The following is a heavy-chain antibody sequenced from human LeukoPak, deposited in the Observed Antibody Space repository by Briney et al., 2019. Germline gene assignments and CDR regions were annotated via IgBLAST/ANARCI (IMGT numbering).Heavy chain of an antibody. D-gene: IGHD4-17*01. CDR1: GFTFSTFA. Sequence: PGGSLRLSCAASGFTFSTFAMTWVRQAPGKGLEWVSSITGTHYTTYYTDSVKGRFTTSRDNSKNTLYLQMNSLRADDTAIYYCTKDPNGDYVGAFDPWGQGTLVTVSS. J-gene: IGHJ5*02. CDR2: ITGTHYTT. CDR3: TKDPNGDYVGAFDP. V-gene: IGHV3-23*01.